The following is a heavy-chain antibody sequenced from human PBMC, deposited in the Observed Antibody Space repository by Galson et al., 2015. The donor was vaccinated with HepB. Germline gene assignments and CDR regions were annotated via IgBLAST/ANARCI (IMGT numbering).Heavy chain of an antibody. CDR3: ATAAPTVTYLGY. D-gene: IGHD4-17*01. J-gene: IGHJ4*02. CDR1: GFTFSTYN. V-gene: IGHV3-48*01. CDR2: ISSSGRTI. Sequence: SLRLSCAASGFTFSTYNMNWVRQAPGKGLEWVSYISSSGRTIYYADSVKGRFTISRNNAKNSLYLQMNSLRAEDTALYYCATAAPTVTYLGYWGQGTLVTVSS.